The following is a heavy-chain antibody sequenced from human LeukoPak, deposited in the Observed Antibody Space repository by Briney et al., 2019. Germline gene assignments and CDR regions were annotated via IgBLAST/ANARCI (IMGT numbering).Heavy chain of an antibody. Sequence: GASVKVSCKASGYTFTSYAMNWVRQAPGQGLEWMGWINTNTGNPTYAQGFTGRLVFSLDTSVSTAYLQISSLKAEDTAVYYCARAPYYYDSSGYYSIRFDPWGQGTLVTVSS. CDR2: INTNTGNP. D-gene: IGHD3-22*01. V-gene: IGHV7-4-1*02. CDR1: GYTFTSYA. CDR3: ARAPYYYDSSGYYSIRFDP. J-gene: IGHJ5*02.